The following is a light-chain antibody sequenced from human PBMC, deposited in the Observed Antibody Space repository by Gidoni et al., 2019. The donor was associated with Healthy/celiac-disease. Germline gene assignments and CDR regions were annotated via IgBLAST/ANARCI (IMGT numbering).Light chain of an antibody. J-gene: IGKJ1*01. CDR1: QSISSW. CDR2: KAS. CDR3: QQYNSYSWT. V-gene: IGKV1-5*03. Sequence: DLQLTQSPSTLSASVVDRVTITCRASQSISSWLAWYQQKPGKAPKLLIYKASSLESGVPARFSGSGSGTEFTLTISSLQPDDVATYYCQQYNSYSWTFGQGTKVEIK.